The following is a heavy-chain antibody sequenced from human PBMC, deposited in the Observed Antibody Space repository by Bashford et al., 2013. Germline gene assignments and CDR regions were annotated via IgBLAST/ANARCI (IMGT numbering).Heavy chain of an antibody. CDR1: GGSISSYY. V-gene: IGHV4-39*01. CDR2: IYYTGST. CDR3: ARRKIAVAGSPFDY. J-gene: IGHJ4*02. D-gene: IGHD6-19*01. Sequence: SETLSLTCTVSGGSISSYYWGWIRQPPEKGLEWIGTIYYTGSTYYNPSLQSRVTISVDTSKSQFSLKLSSVTAADTAVYYCARRKIAVAGSPFDYWGQGPWSPSPQ.